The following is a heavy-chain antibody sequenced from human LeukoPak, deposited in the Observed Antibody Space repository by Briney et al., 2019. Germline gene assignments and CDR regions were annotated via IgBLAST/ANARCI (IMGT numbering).Heavy chain of an antibody. CDR2: INHSGST. J-gene: IGHJ4*02. CDR1: GGSFSGYY. Sequence: PSETLSLTCAVYGGSFSGYYWSWIRQPPGKGLEWIGEINHSGSTNYNPSLKSRVTISVDTSKNQFSLKLSSVTAADTAVYYCARGLVRPAQQRRRDNHYADRIDYWGQGTLVTVSS. V-gene: IGHV4-34*01. CDR3: ARGLVRPAQQRRRDNHYADRIDY. D-gene: IGHD6-13*01.